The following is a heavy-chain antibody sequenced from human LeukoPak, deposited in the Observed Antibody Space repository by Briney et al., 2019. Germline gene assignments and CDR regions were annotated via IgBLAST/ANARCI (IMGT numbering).Heavy chain of an antibody. CDR2: IYYSGST. D-gene: IGHD3-10*01. V-gene: IGHV4-61*01. Sequence: PSETLSLTCTVSGYSISSGYYWSWIRQPPGKGLEWIGYIYYSGSTNYNPSLKSRVTISVDTSKNQFSLKLSSVTAADTAVYYCARVGWFGELSDWFDPWGQGTLVTVSS. CDR3: ARVGWFGELSDWFDP. J-gene: IGHJ5*02. CDR1: GYSISSGYY.